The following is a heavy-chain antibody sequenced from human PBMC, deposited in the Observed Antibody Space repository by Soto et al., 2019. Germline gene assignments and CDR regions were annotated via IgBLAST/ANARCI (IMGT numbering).Heavy chain of an antibody. CDR2: INPDSGDT. D-gene: IGHD3-3*02. CDR1: GYTFTGQY. V-gene: IGHV1-2*02. J-gene: IGHJ6*02. CDR3: ARDRGNMVAIFHHYYGMDV. Sequence: ASVKVSCKASGYTFTGQYMHWVRQAPGQGLEWMGWINPDSGDTKYAQKFQGRVTTTRDTSISTVYMELSRLKSDDTAVYYCARDRGNMVAIFHHYYGMDVWGQGTTVTVSS.